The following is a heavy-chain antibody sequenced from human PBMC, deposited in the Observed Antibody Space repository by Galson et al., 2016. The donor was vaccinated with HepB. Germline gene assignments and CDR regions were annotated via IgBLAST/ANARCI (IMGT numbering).Heavy chain of an antibody. V-gene: IGHV3-11*01. CDR3: AKGQTSTRYGMDV. CDR1: GFTFSDYY. CDR2: IDSSRTIT. Sequence: SLRLSCAASGFTFSDYYMSWVRQPPGKGLEYIAYIDSSRTITYYADSVKGRFTISRDNAKKSLYLQMDSLGAEDTALYYCAKGQTSTRYGMDVWGKGTTVTVSS. D-gene: IGHD2-2*01. J-gene: IGHJ6*04.